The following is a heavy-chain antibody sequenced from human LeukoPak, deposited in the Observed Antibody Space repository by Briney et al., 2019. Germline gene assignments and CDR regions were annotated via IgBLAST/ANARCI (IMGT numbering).Heavy chain of an antibody. Sequence: GSLRLSCAASGFTFSSYWMHWVRQAPGKGLVWVSRISGDGRTTSYADSVKGRFTISRDNAKNTLYLQMNSLRAEDTAVYYCARELPFDYWGQGTLVTVSS. J-gene: IGHJ4*02. D-gene: IGHD2-15*01. V-gene: IGHV3-74*01. CDR2: ISGDGRTT. CDR1: GFTFSSYW. CDR3: ARELPFDY.